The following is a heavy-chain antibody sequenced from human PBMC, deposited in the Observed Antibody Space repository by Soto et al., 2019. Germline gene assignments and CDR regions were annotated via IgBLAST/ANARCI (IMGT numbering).Heavy chain of an antibody. D-gene: IGHD1-1*01. J-gene: IGHJ4*02. CDR1: GGSITSSGSA. CDR2: IDYSGNI. V-gene: IGHV4-39*01. Sequence: QLQLQESGPGLVKPSETLSLTCNASGGSITSSGSAWGWIRQSPGMGLEWIGTIDYSGNIYYIPSLKGRITISVDTAKNQISLKLSSVTAADTAVYCCARHIHNQGFEYYFDSWGQGTLVTVSS. CDR3: ARHIHNQGFEYYFDS.